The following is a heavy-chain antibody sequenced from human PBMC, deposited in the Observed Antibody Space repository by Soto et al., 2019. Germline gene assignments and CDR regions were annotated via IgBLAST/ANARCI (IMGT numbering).Heavy chain of an antibody. CDR1: GGSISSGGYY. Sequence: QVQLQESGPGLVKPSQTLSLTCTVSGGSISSGGYYWSWIRQHPGKGLEWIGYIYYSGSTYYNPSLKSRVTISVDTSKNQFSLKLSSVTAADTAVYYCAGGRVEYGDLNWFDPWGQGTLVTVSS. CDR2: IYYSGST. J-gene: IGHJ5*02. D-gene: IGHD4-17*01. CDR3: AGGRVEYGDLNWFDP. V-gene: IGHV4-31*03.